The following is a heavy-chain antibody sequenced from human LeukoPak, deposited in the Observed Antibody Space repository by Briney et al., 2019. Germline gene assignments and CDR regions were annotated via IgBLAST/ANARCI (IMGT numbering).Heavy chain of an antibody. CDR3: ARVKRGAGRIGNWFDP. CDR2: INPNSGGT. J-gene: IGHJ5*02. D-gene: IGHD6-19*01. V-gene: IGHV1-2*02. Sequence: ASVKVSCKASGYTFTGYYMHWVRQAPGQGLEWMGWINPNSGGTNYAQKFQGRVTMTRDMSISTAYMELSRLRSDDTAVYYCARVKRGAGRIGNWFDPWGQGTLVTVSS. CDR1: GYTFTGYY.